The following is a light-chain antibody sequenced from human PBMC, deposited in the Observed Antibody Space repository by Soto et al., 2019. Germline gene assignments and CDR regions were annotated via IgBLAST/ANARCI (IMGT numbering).Light chain of an antibody. CDR3: ETWDSNTHTV. CDR1: SGHSSYI. CDR2: LEGSGSY. V-gene: IGLV4-60*02. Sequence: QPVLTQSSSASASLGSSVKLTCTLSSGHSSYIIAWHQQQPGKAPRYLMKLEGSGSYNKGSGVPDRFSGSSSGADRYLTISNLQFEDEADYYGETWDSNTHTVFGGGTQLTVL. J-gene: IGLJ2*01.